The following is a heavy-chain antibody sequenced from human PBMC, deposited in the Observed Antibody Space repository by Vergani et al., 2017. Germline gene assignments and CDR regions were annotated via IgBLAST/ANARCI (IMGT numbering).Heavy chain of an antibody. J-gene: IGHJ4*02. D-gene: IGHD1-26*01. CDR3: ARVSGSYYGDY. CDR2: INPSGGST. Sequence: QVQLVQSGAEVKKPGASVKVSCKASGYTFTGYYMHWVRQAPGQGLEWMGIINPSGGSTRYAQKFQGRVTMTRDTSTRTVYMELSSLRSEDTAVYYCARVSGSYYGDYWGQGTLVTVSS. V-gene: IGHV1-46*03. CDR1: GYTFTGYY.